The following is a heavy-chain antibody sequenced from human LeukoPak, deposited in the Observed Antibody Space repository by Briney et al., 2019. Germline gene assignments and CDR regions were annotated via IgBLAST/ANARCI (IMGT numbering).Heavy chain of an antibody. Sequence: GGSLRLSCAASGFTFRSYSMNWVRQAPGKGLEWISYISSSSSIIYYADSVKGRFTTSRDNAKSSLYLQMNSLRDEDTAEYYCARSPPKNDYWGEGALVTVSS. CDR3: ARSPPKNDY. CDR1: GFTFRSYS. J-gene: IGHJ4*02. CDR2: ISSSSSII. V-gene: IGHV3-48*02.